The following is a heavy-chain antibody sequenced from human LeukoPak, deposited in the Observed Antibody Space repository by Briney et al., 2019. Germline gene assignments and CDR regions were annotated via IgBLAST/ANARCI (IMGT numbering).Heavy chain of an antibody. D-gene: IGHD4-17*01. Sequence: PGGSLRLSCAASGFTFSSYGMHWVRQAPGKGLEWVAVILSDGSKEFYTDSVKGRFTISRDNSKNTLYLQMNSLRAEDTAVYYCARADYGDYEELNYYFDYWGQGTLVTVSS. V-gene: IGHV3-33*08. CDR3: ARADYGDYEELNYYFDY. CDR1: GFTFSSYG. CDR2: ILSDGSKE. J-gene: IGHJ4*02.